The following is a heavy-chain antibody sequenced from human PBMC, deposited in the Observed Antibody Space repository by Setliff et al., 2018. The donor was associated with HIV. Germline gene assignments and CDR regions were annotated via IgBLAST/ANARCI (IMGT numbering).Heavy chain of an antibody. CDR1: GGTFSTYV. D-gene: IGHD3-16*01. V-gene: IGHV1-69*13. J-gene: IGHJ5*02. Sequence: SVKVSCKTSGGTFSTYVISWVRQAPGQGLEWMGGIITIFGTPNYAQKFQDRVTITADESTTTVYMELSSLTSEDTAVYYCATAGGRGWFDPWGPGTLVTVSS. CDR2: IITIFGTP. CDR3: ATAGGRGWFDP.